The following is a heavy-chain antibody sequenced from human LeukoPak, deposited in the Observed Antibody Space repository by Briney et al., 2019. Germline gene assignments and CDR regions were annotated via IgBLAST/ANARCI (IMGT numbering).Heavy chain of an antibody. CDR3: ARGGDIVVVVAATGAFDI. J-gene: IGHJ3*02. CDR2: INHSGST. D-gene: IGHD2-15*01. Sequence: PSETLSLTCAVYGGSFSGYYWSWIRQPPGKGLEWIGEINHSGSTNYNPSLKSRVTISVDTSKNQFSLKLSSVTAADTAVYYCARGGDIVVVVAATGAFDIWGQGTLVTVSS. CDR1: GGSFSGYY. V-gene: IGHV4-34*01.